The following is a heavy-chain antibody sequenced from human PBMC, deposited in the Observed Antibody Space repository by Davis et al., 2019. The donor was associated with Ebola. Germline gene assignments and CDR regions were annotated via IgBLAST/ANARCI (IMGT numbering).Heavy chain of an antibody. J-gene: IGHJ3*02. Sequence: PGGSLRLSCAASGFTFSSYGMHWVRQAPGKGLEWVAVIWYDGSNKYYADSVKGRFTISRDNSKNTLYLQMNSLRAEDTAVYYCARELSIGGGFDIWGQGTMVTVSS. CDR2: IWYDGSNK. CDR3: ARELSIGGGFDI. CDR1: GFTFSSYG. V-gene: IGHV3-33*01. D-gene: IGHD6-6*01.